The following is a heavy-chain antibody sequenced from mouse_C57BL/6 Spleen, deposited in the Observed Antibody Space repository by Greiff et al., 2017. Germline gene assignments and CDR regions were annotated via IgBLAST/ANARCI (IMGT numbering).Heavy chain of an antibody. D-gene: IGHD2-1*01. Sequence: QVQLQHSGAELVKPGASVKISCKASGYTFTDYFINWVKQRPGQGLEWIGKIGPGSGSTYYNEKFKGKATMTADKSSSTAYMQLSSLTSEDSAVYFCAIYYGNYEEFYFDYWGQGTTLTVSS. J-gene: IGHJ2*01. CDR1: GYTFTDYF. CDR3: AIYYGNYEEFYFDY. CDR2: IGPGSGST. V-gene: IGHV1-77*01.